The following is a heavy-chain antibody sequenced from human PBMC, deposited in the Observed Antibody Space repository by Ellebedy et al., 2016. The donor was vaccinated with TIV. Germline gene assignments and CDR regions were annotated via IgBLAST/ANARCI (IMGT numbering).Heavy chain of an antibody. D-gene: IGHD4-23*01. Sequence: AASVKVSCKASGYTFTAYYLHWVRQAPGEGLEWMGIINPSGGSTTYAQKFQGRVTMTRDTSTSTVYMELSSLRSEDTAVYYCARGGGYGGRFDPWGQGTLVTVSS. CDR1: GYTFTAYY. J-gene: IGHJ5*02. V-gene: IGHV1-46*01. CDR2: INPSGGST. CDR3: ARGGGYGGRFDP.